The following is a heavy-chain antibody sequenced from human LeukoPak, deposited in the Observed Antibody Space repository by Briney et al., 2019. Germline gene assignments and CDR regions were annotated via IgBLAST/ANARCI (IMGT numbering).Heavy chain of an antibody. D-gene: IGHD3-10*01. CDR2: ISYSGGST. CDR1: GFTFSNYA. Sequence: GGSLRLSCAASGFTFSNYAMSWVRQAPGEGLEWVSGISYSGGSTYYADSVKGRFTISRDNSKNTLYLQLNSLRGEDTAVYYCAKVAFYYGSGSYSYYYYGMDVWGQGTTVTVSS. V-gene: IGHV3-23*01. CDR3: AKVAFYYGSGSYSYYYYGMDV. J-gene: IGHJ6*02.